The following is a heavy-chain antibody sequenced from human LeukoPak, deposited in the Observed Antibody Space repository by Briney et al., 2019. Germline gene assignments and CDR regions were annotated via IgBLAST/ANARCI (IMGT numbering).Heavy chain of an antibody. CDR1: GGSISSYY. Sequence: PSETLSLTCTVFGGSISSYYWSWIRQPPGKGLEWIGYIYYSGSTNYNPSLKSRVTISVDTSKNQFSLKLSSVTAADTAVYYCARETPGGDGYTDYWGQGTLVTVSS. CDR2: IYYSGST. V-gene: IGHV4-59*01. D-gene: IGHD5-24*01. J-gene: IGHJ4*02. CDR3: ARETPGGDGYTDY.